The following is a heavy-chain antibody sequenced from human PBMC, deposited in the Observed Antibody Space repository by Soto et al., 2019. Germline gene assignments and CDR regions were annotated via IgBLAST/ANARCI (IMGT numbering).Heavy chain of an antibody. CDR1: GFTFSSYA. V-gene: IGHV3-23*01. J-gene: IGHJ4*02. Sequence: PGGSLRLSCAASGFTFSSYAMSWVRQAPGKGLEWVSAISGSGGSTYYADSVKGRFTISRDNSKNTLYMQMNSLRAEDTAVYYCANLEQGYSYGKDGYWGQGTLVTVSS. CDR3: ANLEQGYSYGKDGY. D-gene: IGHD5-18*01. CDR2: ISGSGGST.